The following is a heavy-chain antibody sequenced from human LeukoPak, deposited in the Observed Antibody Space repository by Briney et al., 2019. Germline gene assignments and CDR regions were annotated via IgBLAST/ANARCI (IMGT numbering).Heavy chain of an antibody. CDR2: ISSSSSYI. CDR1: GFTLSSYS. Sequence: PGGSLRLSCAGSGFTLSSYSMNWVRQAPGKGLEWVSSISSSSSYIYYADSLKGRFTISRDNAKNSLYLQMNSLRAEDTAVYYCARERGAPNGYYYFYMVVWGKGTTVTVSS. D-gene: IGHD1-26*01. J-gene: IGHJ6*03. V-gene: IGHV3-21*01. CDR3: ARERGAPNGYYYFYMVV.